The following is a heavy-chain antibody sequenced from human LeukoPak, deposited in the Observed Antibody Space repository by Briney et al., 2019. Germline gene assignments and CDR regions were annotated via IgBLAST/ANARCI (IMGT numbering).Heavy chain of an antibody. CDR1: GFAFSNSW. D-gene: IGHD2-2*01. J-gene: IGHJ5*02. CDR3: AKDSGVVPAAMPWFDP. V-gene: IGHV3-23*01. CDR2: ISGSGGST. Sequence: GGSLRLSCAASGFAFSNSWVSWVRQAPGKGLEWVSAISGSGGSTYYADSVKGRFTISRDNSKNTLYLQMNSLRAEDTAVYYCAKDSGVVPAAMPWFDPWGQGTLVTVSS.